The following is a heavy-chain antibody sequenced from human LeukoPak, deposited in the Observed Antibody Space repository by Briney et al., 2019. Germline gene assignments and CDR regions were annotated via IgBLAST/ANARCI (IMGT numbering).Heavy chain of an antibody. CDR2: IYYTGST. V-gene: IGHV4-61*08. J-gene: IGHJ4*02. CDR1: GGSISSGGYY. CDR3: ARQGDGLTGYQFDY. Sequence: PSETLSLTCTVSGGSISSGGYYWSWIRQHPGKGLEWIGYIYYTGSTNYNPSLKSRVTISVDTSKNQFSLKLSSVTAADTAVYYCARQGDGLTGYQFDYWGQGTLVTVSS. D-gene: IGHD3-9*01.